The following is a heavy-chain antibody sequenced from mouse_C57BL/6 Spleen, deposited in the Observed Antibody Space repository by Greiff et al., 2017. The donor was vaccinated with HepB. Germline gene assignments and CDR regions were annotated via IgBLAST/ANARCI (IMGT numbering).Heavy chain of an antibody. J-gene: IGHJ3*01. CDR1: GYAFSSSW. V-gene: IGHV1-82*01. D-gene: IGHD2-4*01. CDR2: IYPGDGDT. CDR3: ARIDYDGFAY. Sequence: QVQLQQSGPELVKPGASVKISCKASGYAFSSSWMNWVKQRPGKGLEWIGRIYPGDGDTNYNGKFKGKATLTADKSSSTAYMQLSSLTSEDSAVYFCARIDYDGFAYWGQGTLVTVAA.